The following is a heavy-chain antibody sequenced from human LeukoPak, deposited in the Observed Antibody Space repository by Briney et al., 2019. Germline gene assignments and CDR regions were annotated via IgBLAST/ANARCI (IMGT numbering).Heavy chain of an antibody. CDR1: GFTFSRYR. D-gene: IGHD2-15*01. CDR3: ARGGGWPFDY. J-gene: IGHJ4*02. V-gene: IGHV3-21*01. CDR2: ISSSSSYI. Sequence: GGSLRLSCAASGFTFSRYRMNWVRQAPGKGLEWVSSISSSSSYIYYADSVKGRFTISRDNAKNSLYLQMNSLRAEDTAVYYCARGGGWPFDYWGQGTLVTVSS.